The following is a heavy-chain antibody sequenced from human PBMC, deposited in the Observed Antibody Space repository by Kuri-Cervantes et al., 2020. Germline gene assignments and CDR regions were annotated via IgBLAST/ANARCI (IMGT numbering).Heavy chain of an antibody. V-gene: IGHV3-43*02. D-gene: IGHD3-22*01. CDR1: GFTFSTYA. CDR3: AKDMGRRDYYDSSVGAFDI. J-gene: IGHJ3*02. Sequence: GGSLRLSCAASGFTFSTYAMAWVRQAPGKGLEWVSLISWDGGSTYYADSVKGRFTISRDNSKNSLYLQMNSLRTEDTALYYCAKDMGRRDYYDSSVGAFDIWGQGTMVTVSS. CDR2: ISWDGGST.